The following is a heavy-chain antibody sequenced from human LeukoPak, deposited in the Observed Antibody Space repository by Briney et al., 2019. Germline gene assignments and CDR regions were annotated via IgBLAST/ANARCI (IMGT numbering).Heavy chain of an antibody. Sequence: PSQTLSLTCAVSGGSISSGGYSWNWIRQPPGKGLEWIGYIYHSGSTYYNPSLKSRVTISVDRSKNQFSLKLSSVTAADTAVYYCARAVLGYCSGGSCYSGWFDPWGQGTLVTVSS. J-gene: IGHJ5*02. D-gene: IGHD2-15*01. V-gene: IGHV4-30-2*01. CDR3: ARAVLGYCSGGSCYSGWFDP. CDR2: IYHSGST. CDR1: GGSISSGGYS.